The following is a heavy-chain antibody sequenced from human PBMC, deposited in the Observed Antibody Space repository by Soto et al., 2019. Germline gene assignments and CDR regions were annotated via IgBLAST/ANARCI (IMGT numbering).Heavy chain of an antibody. J-gene: IGHJ4*02. V-gene: IGHV4-39*01. CDR3: AREGTKYDILTGYSPFYFDY. D-gene: IGHD3-9*01. Sequence: PSETLSLTCTVSGGSISSSSYYWGWIRQPPGKGLEWIGSIYYSGSTYYNPSLKSRVTISVDTSKNQFSLKLSSVTAADTAVYYCAREGTKYDILTGYSPFYFDYWGQGTLVTVSS. CDR1: GGSISSSSYY. CDR2: IYYSGST.